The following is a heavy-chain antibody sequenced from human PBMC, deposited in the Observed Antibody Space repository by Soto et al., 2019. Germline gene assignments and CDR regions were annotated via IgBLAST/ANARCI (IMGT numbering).Heavy chain of an antibody. CDR2: IIPIFGTA. J-gene: IGHJ5*02. CDR1: AGTFSSYA. CDR3: ARVPMAAAGSYWFDP. V-gene: IGHV1-69*13. D-gene: IGHD6-13*01. Sequence: SGEVSCEASAGTFSSYAISWVRQAPGQGLEWMGGIIPIFGTANYAQKFQGRVTIIADESTSTAYMELSSLRSEDTAVYYCARVPMAAAGSYWFDPWGQGTLVSVSS.